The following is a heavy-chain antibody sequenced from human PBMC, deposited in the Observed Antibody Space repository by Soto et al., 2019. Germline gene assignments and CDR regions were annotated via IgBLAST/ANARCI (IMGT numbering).Heavy chain of an antibody. J-gene: IGHJ5*02. CDR3: ARGGGYGGNLRLAFDP. CDR2: ISSSSSYI. Sequence: GGSLRLSCSASGFTFSSYSMNWVRQAPGKGLEWVSSISSSSSYIYYADSVKGRFTISRDNAKNSLYLQMNSLRAEDTAVYYCARGGGYGGNLRLAFDPWGRGTRGTVS. V-gene: IGHV3-21*01. CDR1: GFTFSSYS. D-gene: IGHD4-17*01.